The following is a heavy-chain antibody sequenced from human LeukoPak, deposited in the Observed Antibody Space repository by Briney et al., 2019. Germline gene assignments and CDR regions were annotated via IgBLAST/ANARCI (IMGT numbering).Heavy chain of an antibody. V-gene: IGHV4-34*01. CDR2: INHSGST. J-gene: IGHJ6*02. Sequence: SETLSLTCAVYGGSFSGYYWSWIRQPPGKGLEWIGEINHSGSTNYDPSLKSRVTISVDTSKNQFSLKLSSVTAADTAVYYCARERIQLWFSPSYGMDVWGQGTTVTVSS. CDR1: GGSFSGYY. D-gene: IGHD5-18*01. CDR3: ARERIQLWFSPSYGMDV.